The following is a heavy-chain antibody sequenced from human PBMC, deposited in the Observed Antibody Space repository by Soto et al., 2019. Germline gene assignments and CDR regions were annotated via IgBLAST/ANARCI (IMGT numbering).Heavy chain of an antibody. CDR1: GFTFSSYE. Sequence: GGPLRLSCAASGFTFSSYELNWVRQAPGKGLEWVSYISSSGSTIYYADSVKGRFTISRDNAKNSLYLQMNSLRAEDTAVYYCAREGARWRQFDYYYGMDVWGQGTTVTVSS. CDR2: ISSSGSTI. CDR3: AREGARWRQFDYYYGMDV. J-gene: IGHJ6*02. V-gene: IGHV3-48*03.